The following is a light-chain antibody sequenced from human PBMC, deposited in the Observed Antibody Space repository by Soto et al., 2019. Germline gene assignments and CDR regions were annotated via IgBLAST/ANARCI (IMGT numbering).Light chain of an antibody. V-gene: IGKV4-1*01. Sequence: DIVMTQSPDSLAVSLGERATINCKSSQSVLYSSNHQNYLAWYQQKPGQPPQLLIYWASTRESGVPDRFSGSGSGTDFTLTISSLQAEDVAVYYCQQYDTTPLTFGGGTKVEIK. CDR1: QSVLYSSNHQNY. CDR3: QQYDTTPLT. J-gene: IGKJ4*01. CDR2: WAS.